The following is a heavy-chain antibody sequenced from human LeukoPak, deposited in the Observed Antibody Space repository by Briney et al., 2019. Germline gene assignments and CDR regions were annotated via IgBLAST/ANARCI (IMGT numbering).Heavy chain of an antibody. J-gene: IGHJ3*02. D-gene: IGHD3-22*01. CDR3: ASASSINVGVVVAADAFDM. V-gene: IGHV4-34*01. CDR2: INHSGST. CDR1: GGSFSGYY. Sequence: SETLSLTCAVYGGSFSGYYWSWIRQPPGKGLEWIGEINHSGSTNYNPSLKSRVTISVDTSKNQFSLKLSSVTTADTAVYYCASASSINVGVVVAADAFDMWGPGRMVAVSS.